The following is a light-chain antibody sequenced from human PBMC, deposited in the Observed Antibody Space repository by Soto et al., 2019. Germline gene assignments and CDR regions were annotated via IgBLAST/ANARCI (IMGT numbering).Light chain of an antibody. J-gene: IGKJ1*01. CDR1: QSVSSN. CDR3: KQYNTWPPWT. CDR2: GAS. V-gene: IGKV3-15*01. Sequence: EIVMTQSPATLSVSPGERATLSCRASQSVSSNLAWYQQKPGQAPRLLIYGASTRATGIPARFSGSGSGTDFTLTTSSLQSEDLAVNYCKQYNTWPPWTFGQGTKVEIK.